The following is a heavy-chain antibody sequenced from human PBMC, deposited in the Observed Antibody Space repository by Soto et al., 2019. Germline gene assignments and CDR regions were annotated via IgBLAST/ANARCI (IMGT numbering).Heavy chain of an antibody. D-gene: IGHD1-26*01. V-gene: IGHV4-39*01. J-gene: IGHJ5*02. CDR1: GGSITSSSYY. Sequence: SETLSLTCTVSGGSITSSSYYWGWIRQPPGKGLEWIGSIYYSGSTYYNPSLKGRVTISVDTSKNQFSLKLSSVTAADTAVYYCATQEVGGTYVYTFDPWGQGTLVTVS. CDR3: ATQEVGGTYVYTFDP. CDR2: IYYSGST.